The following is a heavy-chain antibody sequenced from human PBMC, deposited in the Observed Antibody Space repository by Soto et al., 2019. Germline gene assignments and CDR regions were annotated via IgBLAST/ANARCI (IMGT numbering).Heavy chain of an antibody. Sequence: ASVKVSCKVSGYTLTELSMHWVRQAPGKGLEWMGGFDPEDGETIYAQKFQGRVTMTEDTSTDTAYMELSSLRSEDTAVYYCATTTGILTGYYRPPSYYYGMDVWGQGTTVTVYS. CDR2: FDPEDGET. CDR3: ATTTGILTGYYRPPSYYYGMDV. CDR1: GYTLTELS. V-gene: IGHV1-24*01. J-gene: IGHJ6*02. D-gene: IGHD3-9*01.